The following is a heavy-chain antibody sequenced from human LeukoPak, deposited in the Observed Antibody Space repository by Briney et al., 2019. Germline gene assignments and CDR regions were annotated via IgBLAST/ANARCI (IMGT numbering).Heavy chain of an antibody. CDR1: GFTFSQAW. V-gene: IGHV3-15*01. CDR3: TTWLTSILAVPGLRILDY. Sequence: GGSLRLSCAASGFTFSQAWMSWVRQAPGKGLEWVGRIKSETDGGTIDYATPVKGRFTISRDDSKNTLYLQMNSLKTEDTAMYYSTTWLTSILAVPGLRILDYWGQGTLVTVSS. CDR2: IKSETDGGTI. J-gene: IGHJ4*02. D-gene: IGHD6-19*01.